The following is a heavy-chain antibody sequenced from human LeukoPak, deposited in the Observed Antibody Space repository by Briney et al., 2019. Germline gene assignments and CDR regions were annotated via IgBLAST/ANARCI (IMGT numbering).Heavy chain of an antibody. Sequence: GASVKVSCKASGYTFTSYDINWVRQATGQGLEWMGWMNPNSGNTGYAQKFQGRVTMTRNTSISTAYMELSSLRSEDTAVYYCARVSPGRYFDWLLRDYYYYMDVWGKGTTVTISS. CDR1: GYTFTSYD. V-gene: IGHV1-8*01. J-gene: IGHJ6*03. CDR3: ARVSPGRYFDWLLRDYYYYMDV. D-gene: IGHD3-9*01. CDR2: MNPNSGNT.